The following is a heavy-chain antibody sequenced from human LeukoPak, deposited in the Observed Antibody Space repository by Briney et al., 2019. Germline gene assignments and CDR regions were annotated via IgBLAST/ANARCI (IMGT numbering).Heavy chain of an antibody. CDR3: AKGDKGYCTNGVCLFDY. CDR1: GFTFSSYA. V-gene: IGHV3-23*01. Sequence: GGSLRLSCAASGFTFSSYAMSWVRQAPGKGLEWVSAISGSGGSTYYADSVKGRFTISRDNSKNTLYLQMNSLRAEDTAVYYCAKGDKGYCTNGVCLFDYWGQGTLVTVPS. D-gene: IGHD2-8*01. J-gene: IGHJ4*02. CDR2: ISGSGGST.